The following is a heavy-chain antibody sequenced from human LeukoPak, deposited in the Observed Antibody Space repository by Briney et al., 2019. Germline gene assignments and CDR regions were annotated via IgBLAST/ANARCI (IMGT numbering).Heavy chain of an antibody. Sequence: PSETLSLTCTVSGGSISSYYWSWIRQPAGKGLEWIGRIYTSGSTNYNPSLKSRVTMSVDTSKNQFSLKLSSVTAADTAVYYCARDLSAWELRCYYYYYGMDVWGQGTTVTVSS. CDR2: IYTSGST. J-gene: IGHJ6*02. D-gene: IGHD1-26*01. V-gene: IGHV4-4*07. CDR1: GGSISSYY. CDR3: ARDLSAWELRCYYYYYGMDV.